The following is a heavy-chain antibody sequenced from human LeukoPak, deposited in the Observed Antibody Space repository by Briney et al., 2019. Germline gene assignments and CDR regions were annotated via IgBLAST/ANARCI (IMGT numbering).Heavy chain of an antibody. CDR2: IYGGGST. Sequence: GGCLRLSCAATGLSVSSNFMSWVRQASGKGLEWVSVIYGGGSTYYADSVKGRFTISRDTPKNALYLQMNSLRVEDTAVYYCASWPVGWYGEDSWGQGTLVTVSS. CDR1: GLSVSSNF. J-gene: IGHJ4*02. V-gene: IGHV3-53*01. D-gene: IGHD6-19*01. CDR3: ASWPVGWYGEDS.